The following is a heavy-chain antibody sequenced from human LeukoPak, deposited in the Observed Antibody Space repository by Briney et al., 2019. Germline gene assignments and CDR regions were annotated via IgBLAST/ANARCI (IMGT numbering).Heavy chain of an antibody. V-gene: IGHV4-39*01. Sequence: SETLSLTCTVSGGSISSSSYYWGWIRQPPGKGLEWIGSIYYSGSTYYNPSLKSRVTISVDTSKNQFSLKLSSVTAADTAVYYCARLFEVTPYFDYWGQGTLVTVSS. CDR2: IYYSGST. J-gene: IGHJ4*02. CDR1: GGSISSSSYY. CDR3: ARLFEVTPYFDY. D-gene: IGHD2-21*02.